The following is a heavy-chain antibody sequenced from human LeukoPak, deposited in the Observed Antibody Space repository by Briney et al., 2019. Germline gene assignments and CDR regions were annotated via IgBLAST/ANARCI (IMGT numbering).Heavy chain of an antibody. D-gene: IGHD5-24*01. CDR3: ATRANSDGYNLGY. V-gene: IGHV3-23*01. CDR1: GFTFSSYA. CDR2: ISGSGGST. J-gene: IGHJ4*02. Sequence: GGSLRLACAASGFTFSSYAMSWVRQAPGKGLEWVSAISGSGGSTYYADSVKGRFTISRDNSKNTLYLQMNSLRAEDTAVYYCATRANSDGYNLGYWGQGTLVTVSS.